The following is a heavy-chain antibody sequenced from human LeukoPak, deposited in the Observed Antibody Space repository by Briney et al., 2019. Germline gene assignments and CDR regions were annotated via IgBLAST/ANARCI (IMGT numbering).Heavy chain of an antibody. V-gene: IGHV4-4*07. J-gene: IGHJ4*02. CDR1: GGSISSYY. D-gene: IGHD3-22*01. CDR2: IYTSGST. CDR3: ARDVRDSSGFYLRAFDY. Sequence: PSETLSLTCTVSGGSISSYYWSWIRQPAGKGLEWIGRIYTSGSTNYNPSLKSRVTISVDTSKNQFSLRLSSVTAADTAVYYCARDVRDSSGFYLRAFDYWGQGTLVTVSS.